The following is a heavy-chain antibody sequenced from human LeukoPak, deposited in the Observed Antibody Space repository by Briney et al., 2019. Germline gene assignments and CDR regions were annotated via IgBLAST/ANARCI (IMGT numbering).Heavy chain of an antibody. Sequence: GGSLRLSCAASGFTFSGYEMNWVRQAPGKGLEWVSHISTSGVAIHYSDSVKGRFTISRDNAKSSLYLQMNSLRVEDTVVYYCARDGVPGHTVFDYWGQGTPVTVSS. V-gene: IGHV3-48*03. CDR1: GFTFSGYE. D-gene: IGHD3-10*01. CDR3: ARDGVPGHTVFDY. J-gene: IGHJ4*02. CDR2: ISTSGVAI.